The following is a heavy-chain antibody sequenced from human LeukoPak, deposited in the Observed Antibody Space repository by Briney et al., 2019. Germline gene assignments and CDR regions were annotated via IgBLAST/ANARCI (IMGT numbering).Heavy chain of an antibody. V-gene: IGHV3-23*01. CDR3: ARGGVDYYGSGTYYLMYYFDY. CDR2: ISGSGGAT. CDR1: GDSISSGGYS. Sequence: ETLSLTCVVSGDSISSGGYSWSWVRQAPGKGLEWVSGISGSGGATYYADSVKGRFTISRDDPHNTLYLQMNSLRAEDTAVYFCARGGVDYYGSGTYYLMYYFDYWGQGALVTVSS. D-gene: IGHD3-10*01. J-gene: IGHJ4*02.